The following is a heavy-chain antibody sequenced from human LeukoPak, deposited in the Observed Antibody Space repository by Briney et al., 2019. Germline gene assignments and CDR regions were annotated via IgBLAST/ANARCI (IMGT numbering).Heavy chain of an antibody. D-gene: IGHD3-3*01. J-gene: IGHJ3*02. CDR3: ARSQQGFWSGRDAFDI. Sequence: GASVKVSCKASGGTFSSYAISWVRQAPGQGLEWMGGIIPIFGTANYAQKFQGRVTITTDESTSTAYMELSSLRSEDTAVCYCARSQQGFWSGRDAFDIWGQGTMVTVSS. CDR2: IIPIFGTA. CDR1: GGTFSSYA. V-gene: IGHV1-69*05.